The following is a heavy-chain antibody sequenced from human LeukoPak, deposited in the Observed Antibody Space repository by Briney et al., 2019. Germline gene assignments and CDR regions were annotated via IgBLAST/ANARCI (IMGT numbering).Heavy chain of an antibody. D-gene: IGHD3-9*01. V-gene: IGHV3-23*01. CDR2: ISGSGGST. J-gene: IGHJ4*02. CDR1: GFTFSSYG. Sequence: GGSLRLSCAASGFTFSSYGMSWVRQAPGKGLEWVSAISGSGGSTYYADSVKGRFTISRDNSKNTLYLQMNSLRAEDTAVYYCAKEYRGYDILTGYYGFDYWGQGALVTVSS. CDR3: AKEYRGYDILTGYYGFDY.